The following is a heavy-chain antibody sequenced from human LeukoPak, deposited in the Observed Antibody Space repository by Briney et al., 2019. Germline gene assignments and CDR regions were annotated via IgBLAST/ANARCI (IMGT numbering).Heavy chain of an antibody. CDR3: ARGFVVVTAIGPRVDAFDI. V-gene: IGHV4-59*01. J-gene: IGHJ3*02. D-gene: IGHD2-21*02. CDR1: GVSISSYY. Sequence: PSETLSLTCTVSGVSISSYYWSWIRQPPGKGLEWIGYIYYSGSTNYNPSLKSRVTISVDTSKNQFSLKLSSVTAADTAVYYCARGFVVVTAIGPRVDAFDIWGQGTMVTVSS. CDR2: IYYSGST.